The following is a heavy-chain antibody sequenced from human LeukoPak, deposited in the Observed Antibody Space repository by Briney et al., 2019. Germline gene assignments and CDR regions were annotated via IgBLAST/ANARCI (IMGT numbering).Heavy chain of an antibody. Sequence: PSETLSLTCAVYGGSFSGYYWSWIRQPPGKGLEWIGEINHSGSTNYNASLKSRVTISVDTSKNQSSLKLSSVTAANTAVYYCARGGMTTVTGGYYWGQGTLVTVSS. CDR2: INHSGST. J-gene: IGHJ4*02. D-gene: IGHD4-17*01. CDR3: ARGGMTTVTGGYY. V-gene: IGHV4-34*01. CDR1: GGSFSGYY.